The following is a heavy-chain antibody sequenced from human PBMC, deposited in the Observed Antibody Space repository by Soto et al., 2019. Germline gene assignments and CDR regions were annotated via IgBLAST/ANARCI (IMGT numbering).Heavy chain of an antibody. J-gene: IGHJ5*02. CDR2: ISSSSSYT. CDR3: ARDYSGYDSKWFEP. CDR1: GFTFSDYY. D-gene: IGHD5-12*01. Sequence: GGSLRLSCAASGFTFSDYYMSWIRQAPGKGLEWVSYISSSSSYTNYADSVKGRFTISRDNAKNSLYLQMNSLRAEDTAVYYCARDYSGYDSKWFEPWGQGTLVTVSS. V-gene: IGHV3-11*05.